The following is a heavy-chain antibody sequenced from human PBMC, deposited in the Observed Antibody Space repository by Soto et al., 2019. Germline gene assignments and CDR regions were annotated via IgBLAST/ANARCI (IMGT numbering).Heavy chain of an antibody. CDR3: RTQWLD. D-gene: IGHD6-19*01. CDR2: IKKKTDGGTT. Sequence: EVQLVESGGGSVRPGGSLRLSCAASGFTFSDAWMSWVRQAPGKGLEWVGLIKKKTDGGTTEYAAPVKGRFTISRDDSKNTLYLQMSSLKTEDTAVYYCRTQWLDWGQGTLVTVSS. V-gene: IGHV3-15*01. J-gene: IGHJ4*02. CDR1: GFTFSDAW.